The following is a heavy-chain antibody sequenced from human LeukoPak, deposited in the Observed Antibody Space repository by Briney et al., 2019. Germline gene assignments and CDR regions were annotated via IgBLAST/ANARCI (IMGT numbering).Heavy chain of an antibody. V-gene: IGHV3-30-3*01. CDR2: ITYNGSNQ. J-gene: IGHJ4*02. Sequence: GRSLRLSCAASGFTFSSYAMHWVRQAPGKGLEWVAVITYNGSNQYYADSVKGRFTISRDNSKNTLYLQMNSLRAEDTAVYYCARDLDYWGQGTLVTVSS. CDR1: GFTFSSYA. CDR3: ARDLDY.